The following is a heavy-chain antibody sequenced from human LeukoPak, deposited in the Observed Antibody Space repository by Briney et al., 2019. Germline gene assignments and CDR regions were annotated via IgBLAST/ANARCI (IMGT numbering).Heavy chain of an antibody. CDR2: IKQDGSEK. J-gene: IGHJ4*02. V-gene: IGHV3-7*01. D-gene: IGHD4-17*01. Sequence: PGGSLRLSCAASGFTFSSYWMSWVRQAPGKGLEWVANIKQDGSEKYYVDSVKGRFTISRDNAKNSLYLQMNSLRAEDTAVYYCARDRGGDYEGYYFDYWGQGTLVTVSS. CDR3: ARDRGGDYEGYYFDY. CDR1: GFTFSSYW.